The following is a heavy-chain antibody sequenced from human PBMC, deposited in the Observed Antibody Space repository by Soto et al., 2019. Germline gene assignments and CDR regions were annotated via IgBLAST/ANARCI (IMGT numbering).Heavy chain of an antibody. V-gene: IGHV3-33*06. CDR3: AKGPTVTRNYYYYMDV. CDR1: GFTFSSYG. D-gene: IGHD4-17*01. Sequence: GGSLRLSCAASGFTFSSYGMHWVRQAPGKGLEWVAVIWYDGSNKYYADSVKGRFTISRDNSKNTLYLQMNSLRAEDTAVYYCAKGPTVTRNYYYYMDVWGKGTTVTVSS. CDR2: IWYDGSNK. J-gene: IGHJ6*03.